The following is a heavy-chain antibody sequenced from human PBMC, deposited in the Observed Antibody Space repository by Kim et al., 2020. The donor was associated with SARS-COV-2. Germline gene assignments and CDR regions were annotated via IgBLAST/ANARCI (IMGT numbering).Heavy chain of an antibody. CDR3: AMDDSSGCPH. CDR2: ISGTDGSA. V-gene: IGHV3-23*01. Sequence: GGSLRLSCAASGFTFSNYAMTWVRQRPGKGLEWVSSISGTDGSAYYADSVRGHFAISRDDSENTLYLQMNFLRPEDSALYYCAMDDSSGCPHSGQGTLVTVSS. D-gene: IGHD6-25*01. J-gene: IGHJ4*02. CDR1: GFTFSNYA.